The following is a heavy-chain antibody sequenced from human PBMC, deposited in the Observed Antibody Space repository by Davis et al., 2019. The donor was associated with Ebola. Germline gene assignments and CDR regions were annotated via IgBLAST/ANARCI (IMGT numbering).Heavy chain of an antibody. CDR3: AKALGTYYYDSSGYSIFYYFDY. Sequence: GESLKISCTDSVITFSSYAMTWVRQAPGKGLEWVSAISGSGGSTYYADSVKGRFTISRDNSKNTLYLQMNSLRAEDTAVYYCAKALGTYYYDSSGYSIFYYFDYWGQGTLVTVSS. CDR1: VITFSSYA. D-gene: IGHD3-22*01. CDR2: ISGSGGST. V-gene: IGHV3-23*01. J-gene: IGHJ4*02.